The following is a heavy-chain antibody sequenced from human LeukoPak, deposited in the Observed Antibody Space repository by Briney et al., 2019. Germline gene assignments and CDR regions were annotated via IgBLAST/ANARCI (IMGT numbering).Heavy chain of an antibody. V-gene: IGHV1-24*01. D-gene: IGHD5-12*01. Sequence: GASVKVSCKVSGYTLTELSMHWVRQAPGKGLEWMGGFDPEDGETIYAQKFQGRVTMTEDTSTDTAYMELSSLRSEDTAMYYCAADDSGYDQFDYWGQGTLVTVSS. J-gene: IGHJ4*02. CDR2: FDPEDGET. CDR3: AADDSGYDQFDY. CDR1: GYTLTELS.